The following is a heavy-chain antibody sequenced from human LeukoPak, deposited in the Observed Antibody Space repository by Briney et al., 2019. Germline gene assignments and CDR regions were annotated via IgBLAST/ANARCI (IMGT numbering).Heavy chain of an antibody. Sequence: SETLSLTCTVSGGSISSYYWSWIRQPPGKGLEWIGYIYYSGSTYYNPSLKSRVTISVDRSKNQCSLKLSSVTAADTAVYYCAEGKYYFDYWGQGTLVTVSS. CDR1: GGSISSYY. CDR3: AEGKYYFDY. J-gene: IGHJ4*02. CDR2: IYYSGST. V-gene: IGHV4-59*12.